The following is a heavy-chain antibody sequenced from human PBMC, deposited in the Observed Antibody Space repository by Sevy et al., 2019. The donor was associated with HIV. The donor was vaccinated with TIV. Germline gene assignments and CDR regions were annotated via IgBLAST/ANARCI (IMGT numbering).Heavy chain of an antibody. Sequence: GGSLRLSCAASGFIFTTYGMHWVRQAPGKGLERVAIVSYDGSNKFYADSVKGRFTISRDNSKNTLYLQMNSLRTEDTAVYYCAKEIGSSGGDLYYYGMDVWGQGTTVTVSS. D-gene: IGHD6-19*01. CDR1: GFIFTTYG. CDR2: VSYDGSNK. J-gene: IGHJ6*02. CDR3: AKEIGSSGGDLYYYGMDV. V-gene: IGHV3-30*18.